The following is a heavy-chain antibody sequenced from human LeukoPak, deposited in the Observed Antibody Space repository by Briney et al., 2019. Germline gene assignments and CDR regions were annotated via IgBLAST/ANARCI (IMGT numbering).Heavy chain of an antibody. CDR2: ISSSSSYI. CDR1: GFNFSSYW. Sequence: PGGSLRPSCAASGFNFSSYWMHWVRQAPGKGLEWVSSISSSSSYIYYADSVKGRFTISRDNAKNSLYLQMNSLRAEDTAVYYCARDERLTGTPDAFDIWGQGTMVTVSS. J-gene: IGHJ3*02. D-gene: IGHD1-20*01. CDR3: ARDERLTGTPDAFDI. V-gene: IGHV3-21*01.